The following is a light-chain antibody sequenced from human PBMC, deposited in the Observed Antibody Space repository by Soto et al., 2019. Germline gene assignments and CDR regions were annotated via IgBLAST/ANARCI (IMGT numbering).Light chain of an antibody. CDR1: QSVSSSY. CDR2: GAS. V-gene: IGKV3-20*01. J-gene: IGKJ1*01. Sequence: EIVLTHSPGTLSLSPWEIATLSCRASQSVSSSYLAWYQQKPGQAPRLLIYGASSRATGIPDRFSGSGSGTDFTLTISRLEPEDFAVYYCQQYDSLVTFGQGTKVDIK. CDR3: QQYDSLVT.